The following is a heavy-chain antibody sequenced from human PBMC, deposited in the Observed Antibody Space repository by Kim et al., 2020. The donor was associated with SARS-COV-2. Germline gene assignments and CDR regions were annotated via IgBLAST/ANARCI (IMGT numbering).Heavy chain of an antibody. CDR1: GFIFSSYV. CDR3: AKDARGGTWYVVGMDV. D-gene: IGHD6-13*01. J-gene: IGHJ6*02. CDR2: ISAGGGST. Sequence: GGSLRLSCAASGFIFSSYVMSWVRQAPGKGLEWVSSISAGGGSTYYADSVKGRFSISRDNSKSTLYLQMNSLRAEDTAVYYCAKDARGGTWYVVGMDVWGQGTTVTVSS. V-gene: IGHV3-23*01.